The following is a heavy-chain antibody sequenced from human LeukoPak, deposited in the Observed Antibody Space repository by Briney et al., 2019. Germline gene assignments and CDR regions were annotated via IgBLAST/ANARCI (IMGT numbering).Heavy chain of an antibody. J-gene: IGHJ4*02. CDR3: ARVGTDSYGRGQFAY. Sequence: RASETLSLTCTVSGGSISSYYWSWIRQPAGKGLEWIGRIYTSGSTNYNPSLKSRVTMSVDTSKNQFSLKLSSVTAADTAVYYCARVGTDSYGRGQFAYWGQGTLVTVSS. V-gene: IGHV4-4*07. D-gene: IGHD5-18*01. CDR1: GGSISSYY. CDR2: IYTSGST.